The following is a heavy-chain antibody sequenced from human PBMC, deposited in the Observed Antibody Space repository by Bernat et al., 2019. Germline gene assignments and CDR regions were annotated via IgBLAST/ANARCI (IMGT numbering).Heavy chain of an antibody. CDR3: TTDEWF. CDR1: GFTFSNSW. V-gene: IGHV3-15*01. Sequence: EVQLVESGGDLVKPGGSLRLSCAASGFTFSNSWMSWVRQAPGKGLEWVARIKSQTDGGTIDYAAPVKGRFSISRDDSKYMLYLEMKSPKTEDTAVYYCTTDEWFWGQGTLVIVSS. D-gene: IGHD2-8*01. CDR2: IKSQTDGGTI. J-gene: IGHJ4*02.